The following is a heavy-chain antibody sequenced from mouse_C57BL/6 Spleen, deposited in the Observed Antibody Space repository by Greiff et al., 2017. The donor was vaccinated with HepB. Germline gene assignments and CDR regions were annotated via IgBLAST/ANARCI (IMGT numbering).Heavy chain of an antibody. CDR2: IHPNSGST. CDR1: GYTFTSYW. J-gene: IGHJ2*01. Sequence: QVQLQQPGAELVKPGASVKLSCKASGYTFTSYWMHWVKQRPGQGLEWIGMIHPNSGSTNYNEKFKSKATLTVDKSSSTAYMQLSSLTSEDSAVYYCPRSQLTGFDYWGQCTTLTVSS. D-gene: IGHD4-1*01. V-gene: IGHV1-64*01. CDR3: PRSQLTGFDY.